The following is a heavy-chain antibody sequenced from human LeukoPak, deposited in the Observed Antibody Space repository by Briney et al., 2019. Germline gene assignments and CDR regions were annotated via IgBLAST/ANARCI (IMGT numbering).Heavy chain of an antibody. D-gene: IGHD1-26*01. CDR1: GGSISSGSYY. Sequence: SQTLSLTCTISGGSISSGSYYWSWIRQPAGKGLEWIGRIYTSGSTNYNPSLKSRVTISVDTSKNQFSLKLSSVTAADTAVYYCARDRYKWELSDWGQGTLVTVSS. CDR2: IYTSGST. CDR3: ARDRYKWELSD. J-gene: IGHJ4*02. V-gene: IGHV4-61*02.